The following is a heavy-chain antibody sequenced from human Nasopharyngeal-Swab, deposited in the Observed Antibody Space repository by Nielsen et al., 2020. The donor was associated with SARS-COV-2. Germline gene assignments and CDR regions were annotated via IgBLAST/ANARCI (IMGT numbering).Heavy chain of an antibody. Sequence: SETLSLTCTVSGASINNDRWWTWVRQPPGKGLEYIGEIHHSRGTNFNPSLKGRVTMSVDKFKNQFSLKLNSVTAADTAMYFCTRGGFWRFDYWGQGALVTVSS. CDR1: GASINNDRW. V-gene: IGHV4-4*02. CDR2: IHHSRGT. D-gene: IGHD3-10*01. J-gene: IGHJ4*02. CDR3: TRGGFWRFDY.